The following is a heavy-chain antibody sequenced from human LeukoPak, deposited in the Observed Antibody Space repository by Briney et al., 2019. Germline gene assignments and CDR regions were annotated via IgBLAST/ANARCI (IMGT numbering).Heavy chain of an antibody. J-gene: IGHJ4*02. V-gene: IGHV1-2*06. CDR1: GYTFTGYY. Sequence: ASVKVSCKASGYTFTGYYMHWVRQAPGQGLEWMGRINPNSGGTNYAQKFQGRVPMTRDTSISTAYMELSRLRSDDTAVYYCARLKRGYSYGAHFDYWGQGTLVTVSS. CDR3: ARLKRGYSYGAHFDY. CDR2: INPNSGGT. D-gene: IGHD5-18*01.